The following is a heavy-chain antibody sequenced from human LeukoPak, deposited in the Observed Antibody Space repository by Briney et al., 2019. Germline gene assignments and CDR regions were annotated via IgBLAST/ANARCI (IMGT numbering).Heavy chain of an antibody. V-gene: IGHV3-30*02. Sequence: GGSLRLSCAASGFTFSNSAMHWVRQAPGKGLEWVAFIRYDGSDKYYADSVKGRFTISRDNSKNTLYLQMNSLRAEDTAVYYCAKDEGGITMIEPNYYFDYWGQGTLVTVSS. D-gene: IGHD3-22*01. J-gene: IGHJ4*02. CDR2: IRYDGSDK. CDR3: AKDEGGITMIEPNYYFDY. CDR1: GFTFSNSA.